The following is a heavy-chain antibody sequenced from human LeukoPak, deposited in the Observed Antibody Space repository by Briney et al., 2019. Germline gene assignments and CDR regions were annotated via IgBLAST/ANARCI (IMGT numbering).Heavy chain of an antibody. V-gene: IGHV3-53*01. J-gene: IGHJ4*02. CDR1: GFTVSSNY. Sequence: PGGSLRLSCAASGFTVSSNYMSWVRQAPGKGLEWVSVIYSGGSTYYADSVKGRFTISRDNSKNTLYLQMNSLRAEDTAVYYCARSHVGVVATHYFDYWGQGTLVTVSS. D-gene: IGHD1-26*01. CDR2: IYSGGST. CDR3: ARSHVGVVATHYFDY.